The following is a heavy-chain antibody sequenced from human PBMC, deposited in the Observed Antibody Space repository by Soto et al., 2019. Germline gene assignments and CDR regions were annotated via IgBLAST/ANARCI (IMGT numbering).Heavy chain of an antibody. J-gene: IGHJ4*02. CDR3: ARGSAYIQVQTFDY. CDR1: GFTFSDYS. CDR2: ISPTSGAI. D-gene: IGHD1-1*01. V-gene: IGHV3-21*01. Sequence: EVHLVESGGGLVKSGGSLRVSCTASGFTFSDYSMHWVRQAPGKGLEWVSSISPTSGAIYYADSVKGRFTISRDNAKNSLFLQMNSLRAEDTAVYSCARGSAYIQVQTFDYWGQGTLVTVSS.